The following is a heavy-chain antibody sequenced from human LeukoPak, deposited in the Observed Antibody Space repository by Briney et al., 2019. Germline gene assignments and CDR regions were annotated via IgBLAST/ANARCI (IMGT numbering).Heavy chain of an antibody. CDR1: GFIFSDYS. CDR3: ATYYYASGSSD. J-gene: IGHJ4*02. Sequence: TGGSLRLSCAASGFIFSDYSMSWICQAPGKGLEWVSYISTHSTYTHYADSVRGRFTISRDNAKNSLYLQMNSLRAEDTAVYYCATYYYASGSSDWGQGTLVTVSS. CDR2: ISTHSTYT. V-gene: IGHV3-11*03. D-gene: IGHD3-10*01.